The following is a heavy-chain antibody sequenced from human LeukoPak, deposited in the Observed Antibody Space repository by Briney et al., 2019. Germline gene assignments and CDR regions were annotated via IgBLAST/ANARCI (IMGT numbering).Heavy chain of an antibody. D-gene: IGHD3-22*01. V-gene: IGHV3-23*01. J-gene: IGHJ4*02. Sequence: GGSLRLSCAASGFTVSSNYMSWVRQAPGKGLEWVSAISGSGGSTYYADSVKGRFTISRDNSKNTLYLQLSSQRAEDTAVYYCAKTNYYDGPFYFDFWGQGTLVTVSS. CDR3: AKTNYYDGPFYFDF. CDR1: GFTVSSNY. CDR2: ISGSGGST.